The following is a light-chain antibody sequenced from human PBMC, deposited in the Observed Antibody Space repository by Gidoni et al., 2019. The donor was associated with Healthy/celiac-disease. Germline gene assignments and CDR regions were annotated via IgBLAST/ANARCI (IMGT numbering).Light chain of an antibody. CDR1: QDISNY. J-gene: IGKJ2*01. Sequence: DIQMTQSPSSLSASVGDRVTITCQASQDISNYLNWYQQKPGKAPKLLIYDASNLETGVPSRFSGSGSGTDFTFTISSLQPEDIATYYCQQFGTFXQXTKLEIK. V-gene: IGKV1-33*01. CDR3: QQFGT. CDR2: DAS.